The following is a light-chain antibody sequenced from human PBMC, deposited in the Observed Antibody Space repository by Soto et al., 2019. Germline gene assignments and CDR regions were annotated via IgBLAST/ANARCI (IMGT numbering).Light chain of an antibody. CDR2: EVT. CDR3: SSYTTSSTRV. Sequence: ALAQPASVSGSAGQSIAISCTGSSSDVGIYNYVSWYQQHPGKVPKLIIYEVTSRPSGVSIRFSGSKSGNTSPLTISGLRPEAEADYYCSSYTTSSTRVFGAETKVTVL. CDR1: SSDVGIYNY. J-gene: IGLJ1*01. V-gene: IGLV2-14*01.